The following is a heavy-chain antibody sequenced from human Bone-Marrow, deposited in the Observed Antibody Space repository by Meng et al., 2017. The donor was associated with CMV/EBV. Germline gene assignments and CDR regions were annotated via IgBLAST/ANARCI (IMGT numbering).Heavy chain of an antibody. CDR2: IFYSGST. J-gene: IGHJ3*02. D-gene: IGHD2-2*01. Sequence: SETLSLTCSVSGVSVNSGSYYWNWIRQPPGRGLEWIGYIFYSGSTNYNPSLKGRVTISVDTSKNQFSLKLSSVTAADTAVYYCARGNNIVVVPAAPPGAFDIWGQGTMVTVSS. CDR1: GVSVNSGSYY. V-gene: IGHV4-61*01. CDR3: ARGNNIVVVPAAPPGAFDI.